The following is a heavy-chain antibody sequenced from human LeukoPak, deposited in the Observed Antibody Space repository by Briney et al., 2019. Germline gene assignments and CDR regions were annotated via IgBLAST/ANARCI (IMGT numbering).Heavy chain of an antibody. CDR2: ISSTSITV. J-gene: IGHJ4*02. Sequence: GGSLRLSCAASGFTFNRNNMNWVRQAPGKGVEGVSYISSTSITVYYADSVKGRFTISRDNAKNSLYLQMNSLRADDTAVYYCARETILAVAGDFWGQGTLVTVSS. CDR3: ARETILAVAGDF. CDR1: GFTFNRNN. D-gene: IGHD6-19*01. V-gene: IGHV3-48*01.